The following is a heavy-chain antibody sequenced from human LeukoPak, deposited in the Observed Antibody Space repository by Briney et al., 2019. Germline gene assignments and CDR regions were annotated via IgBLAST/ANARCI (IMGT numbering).Heavy chain of an antibody. V-gene: IGHV4-38-2*02. CDR1: GYSISSGYY. J-gene: IGHJ5*02. CDR2: INYSGNT. Sequence: PSETLSLTCTVSGYSISSGYYWVWIRQPPGKGLEWIGSINYSGNTYYNPSVKSRVTMSVDTSKNQFSLKLSSVTAADTAVYYCARDAPDSSGSPAGRWFDPWGQGTLVTVSS. CDR3: ARDAPDSSGSPAGRWFDP. D-gene: IGHD3-22*01.